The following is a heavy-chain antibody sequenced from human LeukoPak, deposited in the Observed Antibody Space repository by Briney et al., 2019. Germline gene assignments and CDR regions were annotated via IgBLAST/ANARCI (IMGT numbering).Heavy chain of an antibody. J-gene: IGHJ4*02. V-gene: IGHV3-23*01. CDR3: AKGGTMVRGHFDY. Sequence: GKSLRLSCAASGFTLGSFWMSWVRQAPGKGLEWVSAISGSGGSTYYADSVKGRFTISRDNSKNTLYLQMNSLRAEDTAVYYCAKGGTMVRGHFDYWGQGTLVTVSS. D-gene: IGHD3-10*01. CDR1: GFTLGSFW. CDR2: ISGSGGST.